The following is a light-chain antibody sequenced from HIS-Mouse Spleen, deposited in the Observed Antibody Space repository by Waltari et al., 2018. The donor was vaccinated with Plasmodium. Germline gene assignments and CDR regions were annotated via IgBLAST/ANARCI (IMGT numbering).Light chain of an antibody. CDR2: EGS. CDR1: RRDIGRYNL. Sequence: QSALTQPASVSGSPGQSITIPCTGTRRDIGRYNLVSWYQQHPGKAPKLMIYEGSKRPSGVSNRFSGSKSGNTASLTISGLQAEDEADYYCCSYAGSSTNWVFGGGTKLTVL. V-gene: IGLV2-23*01. J-gene: IGLJ3*02. CDR3: CSYAGSSTNWV.